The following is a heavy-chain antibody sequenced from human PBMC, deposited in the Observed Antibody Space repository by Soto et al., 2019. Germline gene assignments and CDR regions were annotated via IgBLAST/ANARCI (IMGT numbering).Heavy chain of an antibody. D-gene: IGHD6-6*01. J-gene: IGHJ4*02. V-gene: IGHV3-33*06. CDR3: AKDKELVFDY. CDR1: GFTFSSYG. Sequence: QVQLVESGGGVVQPGRSLRLSCAASGFTFSSYGMHWVRQAPGKGLEWVAVIWYDGSNKYYADSVKGRFTISRDNSKNTLYLQMNSLRAEDTAVYYCAKDKELVFDYWGQGTLVTVSS. CDR2: IWYDGSNK.